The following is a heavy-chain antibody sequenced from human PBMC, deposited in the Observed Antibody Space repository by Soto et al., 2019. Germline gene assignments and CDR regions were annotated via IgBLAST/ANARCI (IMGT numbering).Heavy chain of an antibody. D-gene: IGHD6-6*01. V-gene: IGHV4-34*01. CDR3: ARKIAARPVYYYGMDV. J-gene: IGHJ6*02. CDR2: INHSGST. Sequence: QVQLQQWGAGLLKPSETLSLTCAVYGGSFSGYYWSWIRQPPGKGLEWIGEINHSGSTNYNPSLKDRVTISVDTSKNQFSLKLSSVTAADTAVYYCARKIAARPVYYYGMDVWGQGTTVTVSS. CDR1: GGSFSGYY.